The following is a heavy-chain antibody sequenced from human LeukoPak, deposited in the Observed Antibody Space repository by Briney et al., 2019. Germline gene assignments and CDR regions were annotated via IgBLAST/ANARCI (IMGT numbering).Heavy chain of an antibody. CDR2: ISYYGTT. Sequence: PSETLSLTCTVSGGSITSGSVYWGWIRPPPGEGLEWIGSISYYGTTYYNPSLRSRVTISRDASRNQVSMRLNSVAAADTAVYFCARQPDPPYSSSPYFDYWGQGTLLTVSS. D-gene: IGHD6-19*01. CDR3: ARQPDPPYSSSPYFDY. CDR1: GGSITSGSVY. J-gene: IGHJ4*02. V-gene: IGHV4-39*01.